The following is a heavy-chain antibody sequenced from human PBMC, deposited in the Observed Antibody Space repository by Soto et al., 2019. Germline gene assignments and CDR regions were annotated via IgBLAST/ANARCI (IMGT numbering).Heavy chain of an antibody. CDR1: GGSISSYY. CDR2: IYYSGST. Sequence: QVQLQESGPGLVKPSETLSLTCTVSGGSISSYYWSWIRQPPGKGLEWIGYIYYSGSTNYNPSLKSRVTISVDTSKNQFSLKLSSVTAADTAVYYCARAWGYSYGVDYWGQGTLVTVSS. V-gene: IGHV4-59*01. J-gene: IGHJ4*02. CDR3: ARAWGYSYGVDY. D-gene: IGHD5-18*01.